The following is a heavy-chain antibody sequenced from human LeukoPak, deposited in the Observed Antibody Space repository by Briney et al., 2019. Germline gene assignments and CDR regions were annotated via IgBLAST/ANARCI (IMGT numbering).Heavy chain of an antibody. V-gene: IGHV1-18*01. CDR3: ARDQGYYYYYGMDV. CDR2: ISAYNGNT. Sequence: ASVKVSCKASGYTFTSYGISWVRQAPGQGLEWMGWISAYNGNTNYAQKLQGRVTMTTDTSTSTAYMELRSLRSDDTAVYYCARDQGYYYYYGMDVWGQGTTVTVSS. J-gene: IGHJ6*02. CDR1: GYTFTSYG.